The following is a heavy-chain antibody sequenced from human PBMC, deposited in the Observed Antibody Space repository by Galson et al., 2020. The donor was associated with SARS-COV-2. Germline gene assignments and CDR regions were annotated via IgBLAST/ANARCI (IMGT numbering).Heavy chain of an antibody. D-gene: IGHD5-12*01. CDR3: ARDGGYDVKNWFDP. J-gene: IGHJ5*02. CDR2: INAGNGNT. Sequence: ASVKVSCKASGYTFTSYAMHWVRQAPGQRLEWMGWINAGNGNTKYSQKFQGRVTITRDTSASTAYMELSSLRSEDTAVYYCARDGGYDVKNWFDPWGQGTLVTVSS. CDR1: GYTFTSYA. V-gene: IGHV1-3*01.